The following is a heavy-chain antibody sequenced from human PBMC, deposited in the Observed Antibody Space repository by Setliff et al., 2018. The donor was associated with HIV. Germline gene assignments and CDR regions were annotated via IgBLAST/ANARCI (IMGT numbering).Heavy chain of an antibody. CDR2: IYSTGST. V-gene: IGHV4-61*09. CDR3: ARDDIVATRYYYYYYMDV. CDR1: GGSINSGSYY. Sequence: LSLTCTVSGGSINSGSYYWSWFRQPAGKGLEWIGHIYSTGSTNYNPSLKNRVTISVDTSKNQFSLNLSSVTATDTALYYCARDDIVATRYYYYYYMDVWGKGIPVTVSS. J-gene: IGHJ6*03. D-gene: IGHD5-12*01.